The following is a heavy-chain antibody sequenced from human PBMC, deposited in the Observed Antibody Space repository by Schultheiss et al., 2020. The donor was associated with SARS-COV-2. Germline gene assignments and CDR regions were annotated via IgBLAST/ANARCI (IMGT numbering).Heavy chain of an antibody. J-gene: IGHJ5*02. D-gene: IGHD3-3*02. CDR1: GYTFTSYG. CDR2: ISAYNGNT. Sequence: ASVKVSCKASGYTFTSYGISWVRQAPGQGLEWMGWISAYNGNTNYAQKLQGRVTMTTDTSTSTAYMELSSLRSEDTAVYYCARVSIFGVAYDNWFDPWGQGTLVTVSS. CDR3: ARVSIFGVAYDNWFDP. V-gene: IGHV1-18*01.